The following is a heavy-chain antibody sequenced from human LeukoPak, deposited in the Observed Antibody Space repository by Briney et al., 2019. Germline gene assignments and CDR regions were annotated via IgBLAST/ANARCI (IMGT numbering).Heavy chain of an antibody. J-gene: IGHJ4*02. V-gene: IGHV1-69*13. D-gene: IGHD1-1*01. Sequence: SVKVSCKASGGTFSSYAISWVRQAPGQGLEWMGGIIPIFGTANYAQKFQGRVTITADESTSTAYMELSSLRSEDTAVYYCARVPTGTVYFDYWGQGTLVTVSS. CDR1: GGTFSSYA. CDR3: ARVPTGTVYFDY. CDR2: IIPIFGTA.